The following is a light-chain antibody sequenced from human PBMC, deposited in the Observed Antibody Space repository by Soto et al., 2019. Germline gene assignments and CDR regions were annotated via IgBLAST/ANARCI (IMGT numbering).Light chain of an antibody. V-gene: IGLV2-8*01. CDR1: GSDVGGYNY. Sequence: QSVLTQPPSASGSPGQSVTISCTGTGSDVGGYNYVSWYQQHPGKAPKLMIYEVSKRPSGVPDRFSGSKSGNTASLTVSGLQAEDEADYYCSSYAGSNNPYVFGTGTKVTVL. CDR3: SSYAGSNNPYV. CDR2: EVS. J-gene: IGLJ1*01.